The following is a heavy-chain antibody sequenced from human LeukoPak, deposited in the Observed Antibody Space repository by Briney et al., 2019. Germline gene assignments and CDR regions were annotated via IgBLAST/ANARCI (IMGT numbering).Heavy chain of an antibody. D-gene: IGHD1-26*01. J-gene: IGHJ4*02. CDR2: ISGSGGST. CDR1: GFTFSSYA. V-gene: IGHV3-23*01. Sequence: PGGSLRLSCAASGFTFSSYAMSWVRQAPGKGLESVSAISGSGGSTYYADSVKGRFTISRDNSKNTLYLQMNSLRAEDTAVYYCARDEVGATTEFDYWGQGTLVTVSS. CDR3: ARDEVGATTEFDY.